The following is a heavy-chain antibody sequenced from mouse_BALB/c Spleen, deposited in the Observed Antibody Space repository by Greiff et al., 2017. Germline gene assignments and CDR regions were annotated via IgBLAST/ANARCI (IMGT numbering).Heavy chain of an antibody. Sequence: EVKLEESGGGLVKPGGSLKLSCAASGFTFSSYAMSWVRQTPEKRLEWVASISSGGSTYYPDSVKGRFTISRDNARNILYLQMSSLRSEDTAMYYCARGGGNYFDYWGQGTTLTVSS. CDR2: ISSGGST. CDR3: ARGGGNYFDY. V-gene: IGHV5-6-5*01. CDR1: GFTFSSYA. J-gene: IGHJ2*01.